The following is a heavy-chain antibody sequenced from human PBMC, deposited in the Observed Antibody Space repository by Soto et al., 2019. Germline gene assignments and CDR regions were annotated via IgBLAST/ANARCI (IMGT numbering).Heavy chain of an antibody. J-gene: IGHJ3*02. CDR2: IYSGGST. CDR1: GFTVSSNY. V-gene: IGHV3-66*01. D-gene: IGHD3-22*01. CDR3: ARIWLLETPNDAFDI. Sequence: EVQLVESGGGLVQRGGSLRLSCAASGFTVSSNYMSWVRQAPGKGLEVVSVIYSGGSTHYADSVKGRFTISRDNSKNTLDLQMNSLRAEDTAVYYCARIWLLETPNDAFDIWGQGTMVTVSS.